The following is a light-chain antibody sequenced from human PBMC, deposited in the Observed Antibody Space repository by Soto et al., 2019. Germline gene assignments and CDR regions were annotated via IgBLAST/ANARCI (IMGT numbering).Light chain of an antibody. J-gene: IGKJ4*01. Sequence: ETVLTQSPATLSLSPVERATLSFRASQSISSFLAWYQQKPGQAPRLLIYGASNRAAGIPARFSGSGSGTDFTLSISSLEPEDFAFYYCQQRSDWPLTFGGGTKVDIK. CDR1: QSISSF. CDR2: GAS. CDR3: QQRSDWPLT. V-gene: IGKV3-11*01.